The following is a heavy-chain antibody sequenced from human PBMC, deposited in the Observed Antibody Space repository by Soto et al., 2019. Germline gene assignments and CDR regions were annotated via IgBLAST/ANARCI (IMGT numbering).Heavy chain of an antibody. J-gene: IGHJ4*02. Sequence: QLQLQESGSGLVKPSQTLSLTCAVSGGSISSGGYSWSWIRQPPGKGLEWIGYIYHSGSTYYNPSLKSRVTISVDRSKTPFSLKLSSVTAADMAVYYCARASTTVTTLDYWGQGTLVTVSS. D-gene: IGHD4-17*01. V-gene: IGHV4-30-2*01. CDR3: ARASTTVTTLDY. CDR1: GGSISSGGYS. CDR2: IYHSGST.